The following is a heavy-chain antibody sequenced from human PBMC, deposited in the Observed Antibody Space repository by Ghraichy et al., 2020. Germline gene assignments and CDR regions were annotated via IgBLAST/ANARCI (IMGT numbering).Heavy chain of an antibody. V-gene: IGHV3-7*01. D-gene: IGHD6-13*01. J-gene: IGHJ6*02. Sequence: GGSLRLSCAASGFTFSSYWMSWVRQAPGKGLEWVANIKQDGSEKYYVDSVKGRFTISRDNAKNSLYLQMNSLRAEDTAVYYCARDLRIAAEFYGMDVWGQGTTVTVSS. CDR2: IKQDGSEK. CDR3: ARDLRIAAEFYGMDV. CDR1: GFTFSSYW.